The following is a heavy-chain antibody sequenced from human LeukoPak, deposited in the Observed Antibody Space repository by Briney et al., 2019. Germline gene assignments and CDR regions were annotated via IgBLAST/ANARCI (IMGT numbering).Heavy chain of an antibody. CDR1: GFTFSSYS. V-gene: IGHV3-48*01. D-gene: IGHD1-26*01. CDR3: AKGWFEWEPLPFDY. J-gene: IGHJ4*02. Sequence: PGGSLRLSCAASGFTFSSYSMNWVRQAPGKGLEWVSYISSSSSTIYYADSVKGRFTISRDNSKNTLYLQMNSLRAEDTAVYYCAKGWFEWEPLPFDYWGQGTLVTVSS. CDR2: ISSSSSTI.